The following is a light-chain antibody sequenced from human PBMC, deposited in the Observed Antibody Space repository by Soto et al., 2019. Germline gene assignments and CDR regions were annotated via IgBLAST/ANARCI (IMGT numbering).Light chain of an antibody. J-gene: IGKJ1*01. CDR1: QTISSW. V-gene: IGKV1-5*03. CDR2: NAS. Sequence: IQRTRCPIPLTGSVGDRFAFAGGASQTISSWLAWYQQKPGKAPKLLIYNASTLKSGVPSRFSGSGSGTEFTLTISSLQPDDFATYYCQHDNSYSGTFGQGTKVDIK. CDR3: QHDNSYSGT.